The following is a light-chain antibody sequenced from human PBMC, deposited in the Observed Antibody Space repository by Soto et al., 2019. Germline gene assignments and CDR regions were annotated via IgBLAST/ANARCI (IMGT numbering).Light chain of an antibody. Sequence: EIVLTQSPGSLSLSPGQSATLSCRASQSVDTTFFAWYQKKTGQAPRLLIYGASKRATGIPDRFSGSGSGTDFTLISSRLEPEDFAVYYCQQYMSSVTFGQGTKEESK. J-gene: IGKJ1*01. V-gene: IGKV3-20*01. CDR1: QSVDTTF. CDR3: QQYMSSVT. CDR2: GAS.